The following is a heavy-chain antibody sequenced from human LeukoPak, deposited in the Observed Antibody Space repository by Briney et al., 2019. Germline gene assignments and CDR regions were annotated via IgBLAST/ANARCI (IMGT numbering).Heavy chain of an antibody. V-gene: IGHV4-39*07. CDR2: IYYSGST. CDR1: DGSISSSSYY. CDR3: ARVSSLQYSGSYYPSEFDY. J-gene: IGHJ4*02. Sequence: SETLSLTCTVSDGSISSSSYYWGWLRQPPGKGLEWIGSIYYSGSTYYNPSLKSRVTISVDTSKNQFSLKLSSVTAADTAVYYCARVSSLQYSGSYYPSEFDYWGQGTLVTVSS. D-gene: IGHD1-26*01.